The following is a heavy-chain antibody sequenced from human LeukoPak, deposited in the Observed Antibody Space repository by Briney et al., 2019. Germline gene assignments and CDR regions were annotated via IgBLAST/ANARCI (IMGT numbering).Heavy chain of an antibody. J-gene: IGHJ4*02. V-gene: IGHV3-23*01. Sequence: GGSLRLSCAASGFTFDDYAMHWVRQAPGKGLEWVSGISGSGGSTYYADSVKGRFTISRDNSKNTLYLQMNSLRAEDTAVYYCASAIFGVVIMGEYYFDYWGQGTLVTVSS. D-gene: IGHD3-3*01. CDR3: ASAIFGVVIMGEYYFDY. CDR2: ISGSGGST. CDR1: GFTFDDYA.